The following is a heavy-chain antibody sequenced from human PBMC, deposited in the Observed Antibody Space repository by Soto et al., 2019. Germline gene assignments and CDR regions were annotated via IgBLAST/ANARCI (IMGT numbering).Heavy chain of an antibody. J-gene: IGHJ6*03. CDR2: AYYNGDT. Sequence: QMQLQESGPGPVQPSETLSLTCTVSGGSIRSYYCNWIRRPPGKGLEWIGYAYYNGDTNYNPSLRSRVTISMDASKNQFSLTLNSVTAADTAVYYCARGRDFWGLPNPYYMDVWGKGTTVTVSS. D-gene: IGHD3-3*01. CDR1: GGSIRSYY. V-gene: IGHV4-59*01. CDR3: ARGRDFWGLPNPYYMDV.